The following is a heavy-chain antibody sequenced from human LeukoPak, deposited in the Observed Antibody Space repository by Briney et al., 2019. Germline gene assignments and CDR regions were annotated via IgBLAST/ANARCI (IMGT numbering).Heavy chain of an antibody. CDR3: ARSYVKIKAFDY. V-gene: IGHV6-1*01. D-gene: IGHD3-16*01. CDR2: TYYRSKWNN. J-gene: IGHJ4*02. CDR1: GDSVSSNSAA. Sequence: SQTLSLTCAISGDSVSSNSAAWNWIRQSPSRGLEWLGRTYYRSKWNNDYAVSVKSRITINPDTSKNQFSLQLNSVTPEDMAVYYCARSYVKIKAFDYWGQGTLVTVSS.